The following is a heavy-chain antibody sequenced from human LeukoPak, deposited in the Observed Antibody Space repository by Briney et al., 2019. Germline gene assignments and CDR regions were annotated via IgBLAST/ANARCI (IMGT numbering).Heavy chain of an antibody. CDR2: SYPGDSDT. Sequence: GESLKISCKGSGYSFTTYWIGWVRQMPGKGLEWMGISYPGDSDTRYSPSFQGQVTISADKSIATAYLQWRSLKASDTPMYYCASQRRKYYYYMDVWGKGTTVTVSS. CDR1: GYSFTTYW. V-gene: IGHV5-51*01. J-gene: IGHJ6*03. CDR3: ASQRRKYYYYMDV.